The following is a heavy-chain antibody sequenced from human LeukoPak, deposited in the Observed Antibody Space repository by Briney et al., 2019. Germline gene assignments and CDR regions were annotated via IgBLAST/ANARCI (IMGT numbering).Heavy chain of an antibody. Sequence: PGGSLRLSCAASGFTFSSYSMNWIRQPPGKGLEWIGEINHSGSTNYNPSLKSRVTISVDMSRSQFSLELTSVTAADTGVYYCASFSNLETTMKGNYWGQGTLVTVSS. D-gene: IGHD5-18*01. CDR2: INHSGST. V-gene: IGHV4-34*01. CDR1: GFTFSSYS. J-gene: IGHJ4*02. CDR3: ASFSNLETTMKGNY.